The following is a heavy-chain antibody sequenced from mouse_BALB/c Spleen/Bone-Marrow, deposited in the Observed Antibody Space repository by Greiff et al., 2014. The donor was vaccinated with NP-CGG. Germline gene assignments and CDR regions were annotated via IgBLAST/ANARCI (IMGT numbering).Heavy chain of an antibody. CDR3: ARPYYRYLYFDY. V-gene: IGHV4-1*02. D-gene: IGHD2-14*01. CDR2: INPDSSAI. Sequence: VQLQQSGGGLVQPGGSLKLSCAASGFDFSRYWMNWVRQAPGKGLEWIGEINPDSSAIIYTPSLKDKFIISRDNAKNTLFLQMSEVRSEDTALYYCARPYYRYLYFDYWGQGTTLTVSS. CDR1: GFDFSRYW. J-gene: IGHJ2*01.